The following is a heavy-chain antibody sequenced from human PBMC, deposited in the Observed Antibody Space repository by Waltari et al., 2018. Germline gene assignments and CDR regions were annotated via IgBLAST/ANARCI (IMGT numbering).Heavy chain of an antibody. CDR1: GFTFSSYS. Sequence: EVQLVESGGGLVQPGGSLRLSCAASGFTFSSYSMNWVRQAPGKGLEWVSYISSSSSTIYYADSVKGRFTISSDNAKNSLYLQMNSLRAEDTAVYYCARGYSSSWPPYFDYWGQGTLVTVSS. D-gene: IGHD6-13*01. CDR3: ARGYSSSWPPYFDY. CDR2: ISSSSSTI. J-gene: IGHJ4*02. V-gene: IGHV3-48*04.